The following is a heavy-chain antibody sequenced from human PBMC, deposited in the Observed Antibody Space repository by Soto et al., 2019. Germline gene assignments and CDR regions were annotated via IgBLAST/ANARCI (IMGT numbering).Heavy chain of an antibody. CDR2: IWYDGSYK. Sequence: GGSLRLSCAASGFTFTSHAMHWVRQAPGKGLEWVAVIWYDGSYKYYADSVKGRFTVSRDNSKDILYLQMNSLRAEDTAVYYCARDWHSRKGSDFDILTGSYTNNWFDPWGQGTLVTVSS. V-gene: IGHV3-33*01. J-gene: IGHJ5*02. CDR3: ARDWHSRKGSDFDILTGSYTNNWFDP. D-gene: IGHD3-9*01. CDR1: GFTFTSHA.